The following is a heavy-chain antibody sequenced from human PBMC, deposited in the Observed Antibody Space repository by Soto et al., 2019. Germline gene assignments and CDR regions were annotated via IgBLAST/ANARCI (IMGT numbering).Heavy chain of an antibody. D-gene: IGHD2-21*02. J-gene: IGHJ3*02. V-gene: IGHV4-59*01. CDR3: ARAFCGGDCYHDAFDI. Sequence: KPSETLSLTCTVSGGSISSYYWSWIRQPPGKGLEWIGYIYYSGSTNYNPSLKSRVTISVDTSKNQFSLKLSSVTAADTAVYYCARAFCGGDCYHDAFDIWGQGTMVTVSS. CDR2: IYYSGST. CDR1: GGSISSYY.